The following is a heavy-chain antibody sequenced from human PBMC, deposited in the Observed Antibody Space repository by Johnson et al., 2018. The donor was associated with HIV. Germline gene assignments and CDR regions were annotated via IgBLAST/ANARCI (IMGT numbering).Heavy chain of an antibody. CDR3: AKDLFTEREDDVFDI. D-gene: IGHD1-26*01. V-gene: IGHV3-20*04. CDR1: GFTFDDYG. J-gene: IGHJ3*02. CDR2: INWTGGST. Sequence: EVQLVESGGGVVRPGGSLRLSCAASGFTFDDYGMSWVRQAPGKGLEWVSGINWTGGSTGYADSVKGRFTISRDNAKNSLYLQMNSLRAEDTALYYCAKDLFTEREDDVFDIWGQGTMVTVSS.